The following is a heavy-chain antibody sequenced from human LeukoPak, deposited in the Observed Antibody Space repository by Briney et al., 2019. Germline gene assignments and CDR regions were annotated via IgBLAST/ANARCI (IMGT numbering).Heavy chain of an antibody. Sequence: TSETLSLTCTVSGVSISRYYWSWIRQPAGKGLEWIGRIYSSGSTTYNPSLKSRVTMSIDTSKNQFSLKLSFVTAADTAVYYCARDSGTTGEVKFDPWGQGTLVTVSS. J-gene: IGHJ5*02. CDR3: ARDSGTTGEVKFDP. CDR1: GVSISRYY. CDR2: IYSSGST. V-gene: IGHV4-4*07. D-gene: IGHD3-10*01.